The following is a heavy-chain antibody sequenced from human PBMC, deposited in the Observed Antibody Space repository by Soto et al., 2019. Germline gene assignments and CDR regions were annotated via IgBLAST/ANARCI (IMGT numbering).Heavy chain of an antibody. V-gene: IGHV4-34*01. Sequence: SETLSLTCAVYGGSFSGYYWSWIRQPPGKGLEWIGEINHSGSTNYNPSLKSRVTISVDTSKNQFSLKLSSVTAADTAVYYCARGRLLGYCSGGSCWAHWFDPWGQGTLVPFSS. D-gene: IGHD2-15*01. J-gene: IGHJ5*02. CDR3: ARGRLLGYCSGGSCWAHWFDP. CDR1: GGSFSGYY. CDR2: INHSGST.